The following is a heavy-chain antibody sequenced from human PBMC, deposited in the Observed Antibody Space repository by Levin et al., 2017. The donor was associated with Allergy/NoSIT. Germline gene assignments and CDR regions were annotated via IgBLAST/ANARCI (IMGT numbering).Heavy chain of an antibody. D-gene: IGHD6-19*01. CDR3: ARRVSSGFPPVDAFNI. Sequence: GESLKISCKGSGYSFTTYWIGWVRQMPGKGLEWMGIIYPGDSDTRYSPSFQGQVTISADKSISTAYLQWSSLKASDTAMYFCARRVSSGFPPVDAFNIWGQGTMVTVSS. J-gene: IGHJ3*02. CDR1: GYSFTTYW. V-gene: IGHV5-51*01. CDR2: IYPGDSDT.